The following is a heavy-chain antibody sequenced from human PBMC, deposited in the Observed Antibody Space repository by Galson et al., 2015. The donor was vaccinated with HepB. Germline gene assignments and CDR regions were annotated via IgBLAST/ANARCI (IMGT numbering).Heavy chain of an antibody. J-gene: IGHJ4*02. CDR1: GFTSSGSA. D-gene: IGHD3-22*01. Sequence: SLRLSCAASGFTSSGSAMHWVRQASGKGLEWVGRIRSKANSYATAYAASVKGRFTISRDDSKNTAYLQMNSLKTEDTAVYYCTRSDTMIVAPLDYWGQGTLVTVSS. CDR3: TRSDTMIVAPLDY. CDR2: IRSKANSYAT. V-gene: IGHV3-73*01.